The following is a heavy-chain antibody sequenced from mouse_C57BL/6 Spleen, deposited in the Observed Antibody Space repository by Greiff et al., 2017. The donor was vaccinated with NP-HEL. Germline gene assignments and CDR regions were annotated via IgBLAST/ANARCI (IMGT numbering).Heavy chain of an antibody. Sequence: QVQLKQSGPGLVQPSQSLSITCTVSGFSLTSYGVHWVRQSPGKGLEWLGVIWRGGSTDYNAAFMSRLSITKDNSKSQVFFKMNSLQADDTAIYYCAKEIYYGNYSYAMDYWGQGTSVTVSS. J-gene: IGHJ4*01. V-gene: IGHV2-5*01. D-gene: IGHD2-1*01. CDR1: GFSLTSYG. CDR2: IWRGGST. CDR3: AKEIYYGNYSYAMDY.